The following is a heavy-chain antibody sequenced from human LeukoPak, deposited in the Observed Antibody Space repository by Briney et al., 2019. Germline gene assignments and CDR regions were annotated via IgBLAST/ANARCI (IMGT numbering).Heavy chain of an antibody. V-gene: IGHV3-7*04. D-gene: IGHD1-14*01. CDR2: IKQDGSEK. CDR3: ARNQIQSYYYVMDV. CDR1: GFTFSSYW. Sequence: LAGPSLRLSCAASGFTFSSYWLSWVCQAPRKGPEWGANIKQDGSEKYYVDSLKGRFTISRDNTKNSLYLQMNSLRAEDTAVYYCARNQIQSYYYVMDVWGQGTTVTVSS. J-gene: IGHJ6*02.